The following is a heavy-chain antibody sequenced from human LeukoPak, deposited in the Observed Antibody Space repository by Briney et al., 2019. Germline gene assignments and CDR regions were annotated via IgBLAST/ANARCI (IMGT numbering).Heavy chain of an antibody. CDR2: IRYDGSNK. D-gene: IGHD3-22*01. CDR1: GFTFSSYG. Sequence: GGSLRLSCAASGFTFSSYGMHWVRQAPGKGLEWVAFIRYDGSNKYYADSVKGRFTISRDNSKNTLYLQMNSLRAEDTAVYYCAKGPSGISPYYYDSSEPDYWGQGTLVTVSS. CDR3: AKGPSGISPYYYDSSEPDY. V-gene: IGHV3-30*02. J-gene: IGHJ4*02.